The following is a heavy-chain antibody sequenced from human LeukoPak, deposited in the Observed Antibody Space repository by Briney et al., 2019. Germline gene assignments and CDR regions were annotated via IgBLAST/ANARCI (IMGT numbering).Heavy chain of an antibody. J-gene: IGHJ6*02. Sequence: PGRSLRLSCAASGFTFSSYGMHWVRQAPGKGLEWVAVISYDGSNKYYADSVKGRFTISRDNSKNTLYLQMNSLRAEDTAVYYCAKVRDSGSYSNPILQGYYYYGMDVWGQGTTVTVSS. CDR1: GFTFSSYG. CDR2: ISYDGSNK. D-gene: IGHD1-26*01. CDR3: AKVRDSGSYSNPILQGYYYYGMDV. V-gene: IGHV3-30*18.